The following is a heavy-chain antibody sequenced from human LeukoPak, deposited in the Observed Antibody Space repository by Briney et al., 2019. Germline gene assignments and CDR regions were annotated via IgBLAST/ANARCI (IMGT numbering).Heavy chain of an antibody. CDR2: IYYSGTT. CDR3: ARHEAQDFDY. J-gene: IGHJ4*02. Sequence: SETLSLTCTVSGGSISSSNYYWGWIRQPPGKGLEWIGSIYYSGTTYYSSSLKSRVIMSVDTSKNQFSLKPSSVTAADTAVYYCARHEAQDFDYWGQGTLVTVSS. CDR1: GGSISSSNYY. V-gene: IGHV4-39*01.